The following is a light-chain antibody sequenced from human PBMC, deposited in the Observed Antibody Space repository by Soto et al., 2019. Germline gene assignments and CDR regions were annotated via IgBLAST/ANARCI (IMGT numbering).Light chain of an antibody. CDR1: GSDVGGYNF. Sequence: QSALTQPPSASGATGQSVTISCTGTGSDVGGYNFVSWYQQHPGKAPKLMIFEVSKRPSGVPDRFSGSKSGNTASLTVSGLQAEDEADYYCVSYAGNNKEVFGTGTKVTVL. CDR2: EVS. V-gene: IGLV2-8*01. J-gene: IGLJ1*01. CDR3: VSYAGNNKEV.